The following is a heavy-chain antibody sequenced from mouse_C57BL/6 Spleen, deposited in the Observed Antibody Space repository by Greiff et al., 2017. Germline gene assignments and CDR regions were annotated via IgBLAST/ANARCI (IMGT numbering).Heavy chain of an antibody. D-gene: IGHD1-1*01. J-gene: IGHJ2*01. Sequence: VQLQQPGAELVMPGASVKLSCKASGYTFTSYWMHWVKQRPGQGLEWIGEIDPSDSYTNYNQKFKGKSTMTVDKSSSTAYMQLSSLTSEDSAVYYCARSHYYGSSYEDVWGKGTTLTVSS. V-gene: IGHV1-69*01. CDR1: GYTFTSYW. CDR2: IDPSDSYT. CDR3: ARSHYYGSSYEDV.